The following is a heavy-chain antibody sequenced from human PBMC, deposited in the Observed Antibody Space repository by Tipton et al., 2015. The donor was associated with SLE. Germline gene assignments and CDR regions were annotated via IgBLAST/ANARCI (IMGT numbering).Heavy chain of an antibody. D-gene: IGHD6-13*01. CDR2: IYHTGTT. CDR1: GGSIRTHY. CDR3: ARAWGIEEGLRGRSYFDF. J-gene: IGHJ4*02. Sequence: TLSLTCTVSGGSIRTHYWSWIRQPPGKGLEWIGYIYHTGTTNYNPSLKSRLSISVDTSKNQLSLRLSSVTAADTAVYYCARAWGIEEGLRGRSYFDFWGQGTLVTVSS. V-gene: IGHV4-59*11.